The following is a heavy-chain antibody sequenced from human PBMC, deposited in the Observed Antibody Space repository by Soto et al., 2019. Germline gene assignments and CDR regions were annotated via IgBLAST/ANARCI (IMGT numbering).Heavy chain of an antibody. CDR3: ARDGGTVNSPFDY. CDR2: IYYSGST. V-gene: IGHV4-30-4*01. J-gene: IGHJ4*02. Sequence: LSLTCTVSGGSISSGDYYWSWIRQPPGKGLEWIGYIYYSGSTYYNPSLKSRVTISVDTSKNQFSLKLSSVTAADTAVYYCARDGGTVNSPFDYWGQGTLVTVSS. D-gene: IGHD4-17*01. CDR1: GGSISSGDYY.